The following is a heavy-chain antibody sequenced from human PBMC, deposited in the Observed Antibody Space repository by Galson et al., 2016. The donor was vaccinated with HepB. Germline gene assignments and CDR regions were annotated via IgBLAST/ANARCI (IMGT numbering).Heavy chain of an antibody. CDR3: TREGYYYDSSGCYYFDY. Sequence: SVKASCKASRGTFSSYAISWVRQAPGQGLEWVGTIIPMFGTANYAQNFQGRVTITADESTSTAYMELSSLRSEDTAVYYCTREGYYYDSSGCYYFDYWGQGTLVTVSS. CDR2: IIPMFGTA. V-gene: IGHV1-69*13. D-gene: IGHD3-22*01. CDR1: RGTFSSYA. J-gene: IGHJ4*02.